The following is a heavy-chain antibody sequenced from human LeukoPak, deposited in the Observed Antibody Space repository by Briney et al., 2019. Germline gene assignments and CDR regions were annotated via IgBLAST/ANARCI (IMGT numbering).Heavy chain of an antibody. CDR1: GFTFSSYA. D-gene: IGHD3-22*01. V-gene: IGHV3-30-3*01. Sequence: GGSLRLSCATSGFTFSSYAMHWVRQAPGKGLEWVAVISYDGSNKYYADSVKGRFTISRDNSKNTLYLQMNSLRAEDTAVYYCARDSPHYYDSSGYRLYYYFDYWGQGTLVTVSS. CDR3: ARDSPHYYDSSGYRLYYYFDY. J-gene: IGHJ4*02. CDR2: ISYDGSNK.